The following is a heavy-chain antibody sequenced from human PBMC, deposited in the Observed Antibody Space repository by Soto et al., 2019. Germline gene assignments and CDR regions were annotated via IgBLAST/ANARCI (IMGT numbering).Heavy chain of an antibody. CDR3: ARGRAVRGVPSWFDP. Sequence: ASVKVSCKASGYTSTSYDINWVRQATGQGLEWMGWMNPNSGNTGYAQKFQGRVTMTRNTSISTAYMELSSLRSEDTAVYYCARGRAVRGVPSWFDPWGQGTLVTVSS. D-gene: IGHD3-10*01. J-gene: IGHJ5*02. CDR1: GYTSTSYD. CDR2: MNPNSGNT. V-gene: IGHV1-8*01.